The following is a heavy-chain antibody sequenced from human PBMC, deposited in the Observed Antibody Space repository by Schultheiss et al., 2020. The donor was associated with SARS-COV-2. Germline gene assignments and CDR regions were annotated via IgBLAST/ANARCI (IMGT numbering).Heavy chain of an antibody. CDR2: INHGEAT. J-gene: IGHJ6*02. D-gene: IGHD6-13*01. Sequence: SETLSLTCTVSGGSLSNYYWSWIRQPPGKGLEWIGEINHGEATNYNPSLKSRVTISVDTSKNQFSLKLSSVTAADTAVYYCARIPSTYSSRRNYYYYYYGMDVWGQGTTVTVSS. CDR3: ARIPSTYSSRRNYYYYYYGMDV. V-gene: IGHV4-34*01. CDR1: GGSLSNYY.